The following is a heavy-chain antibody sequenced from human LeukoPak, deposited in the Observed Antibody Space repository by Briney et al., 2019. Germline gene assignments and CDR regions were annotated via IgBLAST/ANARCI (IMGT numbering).Heavy chain of an antibody. CDR3: AREGVTVTRDYYYYYMDV. J-gene: IGHJ6*03. V-gene: IGHV1-8*02. D-gene: IGHD4-17*01. CDR1: GDIFNSYS. CDR2: MNPNSGNT. Sequence: GASVKVSCNASGDIFNSYSVSWVRQATGQGLEWMGWMNPNSGNTGYAQKFQGRVTMTRNTSISTAYMELSSLRSEDTAVYYCAREGVTVTRDYYYYYMDVWGKGTTVTVSS.